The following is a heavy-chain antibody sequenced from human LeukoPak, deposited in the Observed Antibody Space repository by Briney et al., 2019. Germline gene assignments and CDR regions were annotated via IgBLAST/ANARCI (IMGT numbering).Heavy chain of an antibody. CDR1: GFTFSSYA. V-gene: IGHV3-23*01. D-gene: IGHD3-10*01. CDR3: AKYAFQGVIKRSLFDY. CDR2: TSGSGGST. Sequence: GGSLTLSCAASGFTFSSYAMSWVRQAPGQGLEWVSATSGSGGSTYYADSVKGRFTISGDNSKNTLYLQMNSLRAEDTAVYYCAKYAFQGVIKRSLFDYWGQGTLVTVSS. J-gene: IGHJ4*02.